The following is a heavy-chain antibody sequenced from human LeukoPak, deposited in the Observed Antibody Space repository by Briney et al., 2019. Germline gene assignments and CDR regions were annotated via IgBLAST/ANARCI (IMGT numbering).Heavy chain of an antibody. V-gene: IGHV4-39*01. CDR2: IYYSGST. Sequence: PSETLSLTCTVSGGSISSSSYYWGWIRQPPGKGLEWIGSIYYSGSTYYNPSLKSRVTISVDTSKNQFSLKLSSVTAADTAVYYCARSISEDIVVVPAATIDYWGQGTLVTVSS. CDR1: GGSISSSSYY. J-gene: IGHJ4*02. D-gene: IGHD2-2*01. CDR3: ARSISEDIVVVPAATIDY.